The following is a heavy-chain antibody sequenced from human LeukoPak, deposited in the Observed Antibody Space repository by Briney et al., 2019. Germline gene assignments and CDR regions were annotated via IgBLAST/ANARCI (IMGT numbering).Heavy chain of an antibody. D-gene: IGHD2-15*01. CDR2: INPNSGGT. CDR1: GYTFTGYY. CDR3: ARGRYCSGGSCYLTGFDP. J-gene: IGHJ5*02. Sequence: ASVKVSCKASGYTFTGYYMHWVRQAPGQGLEWMGWINPNSGGTNYAQKFQGRVTMTRDTSISTAYMELSRLRSDDTAVYYCARGRYCSGGSCYLTGFDPWGQGTLVTVSS. V-gene: IGHV1-2*02.